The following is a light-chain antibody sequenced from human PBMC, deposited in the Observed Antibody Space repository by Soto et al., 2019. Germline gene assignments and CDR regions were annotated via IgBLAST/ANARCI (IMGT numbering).Light chain of an antibody. V-gene: IGLV1-51*01. Sequence: QSVLTQPPSVSAAPGQKVTISCSGSSSNIGNNYVSWYQQLPGTAPKLLIYDNNKRPSGIPDRFSGSKSGTSATLGITGRQGGDEADYYCGTWDSSLSAVVFGGGTKLTVL. J-gene: IGLJ2*01. CDR1: SSNIGNNY. CDR3: GTWDSSLSAVV. CDR2: DNN.